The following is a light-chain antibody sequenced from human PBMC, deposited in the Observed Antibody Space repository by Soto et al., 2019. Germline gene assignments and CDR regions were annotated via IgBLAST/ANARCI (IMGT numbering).Light chain of an antibody. J-gene: IGKJ5*01. CDR1: QSVSSSY. CDR3: QQRSNWPRST. CDR2: GAS. V-gene: IGKV3D-20*02. Sequence: EIVLTQSPATLSLSPGERATLSCRAIQSVSSSYLAWYQQTPGQAPRLLIYGASSRATGIPARFSGSGSGTDFTLTISSLEPEDFAVYYCQQRSNWPRSTFGQGTRLEIK.